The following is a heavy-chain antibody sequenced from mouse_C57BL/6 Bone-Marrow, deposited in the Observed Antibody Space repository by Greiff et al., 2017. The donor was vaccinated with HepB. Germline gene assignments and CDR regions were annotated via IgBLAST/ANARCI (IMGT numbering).Heavy chain of an antibody. CDR2: ISSGSSTI. D-gene: IGHD1-2*01. V-gene: IGHV5-17*01. J-gene: IGHJ4*01. CDR1: GFTFSDYG. CDR3: ARNWAGYYYAMDY. Sequence: EVQVVESGGGLVKPGGSLKLSCAASGFTFSDYGMHWVRQSPETGLEWVAYISSGSSTIYYAVTVKGRFTISRDNDKNTRFRQMTSLRSEDTAMYYCARNWAGYYYAMDYWGQGTSVTVSS.